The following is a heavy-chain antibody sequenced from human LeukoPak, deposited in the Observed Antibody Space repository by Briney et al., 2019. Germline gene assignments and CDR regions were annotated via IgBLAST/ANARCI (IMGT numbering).Heavy chain of an antibody. CDR3: ASDFDWSTGI. CDR1: GFSFSSQR. Sequence: GGSLRLSCVAPGFSFSSQRIHWVRKAPGKGRGWVSRINSDGSITKYADSVKGRFTNYRDNAKNTLYLQMNSLRVEDTDVYYCASDFDWSTGIWGQGKMVTVSS. V-gene: IGHV3-74*03. J-gene: IGHJ3*02. CDR2: INSDGSIT. D-gene: IGHD3-9*01.